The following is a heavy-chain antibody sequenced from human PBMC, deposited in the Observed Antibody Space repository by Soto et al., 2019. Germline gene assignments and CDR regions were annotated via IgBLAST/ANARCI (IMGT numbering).Heavy chain of an antibody. CDR2: IYYSGST. D-gene: IGHD2-15*01. J-gene: IGHJ4*02. CDR3: ARYCSGGSCYLLGKYSFDY. Sequence: SETLSLTCTVSGGSISSGGYYWSWIRQHPGKGLEWIGYIYYSGSTYYNPSLKSRVTISVDTSKNQFSLKLSSVTAADTAVYYCARYCSGGSCYLLGKYSFDYWGQGTLVTVS. CDR1: GGSISSGGYY. V-gene: IGHV4-31*03.